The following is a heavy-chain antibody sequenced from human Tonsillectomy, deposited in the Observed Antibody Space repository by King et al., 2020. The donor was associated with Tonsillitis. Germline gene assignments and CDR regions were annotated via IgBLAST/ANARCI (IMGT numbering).Heavy chain of an antibody. V-gene: IGHV1-2*01. CDR3: ARGKGTYYYDSSAYYAGDY. Sequence: VQLVQSGAEVKKPGASVKVSCKASGYTFIGYYLHWVRQAPGQGLEWMGCINPNSGGTNYAQKFQGRVNSTRDTSISTAYMELSRLISDDTAVYYCARGKGTYYYDSSAYYAGDYWGQGTLVTVSS. CDR2: INPNSGGT. J-gene: IGHJ4*02. CDR1: GYTFIGYY. D-gene: IGHD3-22*01.